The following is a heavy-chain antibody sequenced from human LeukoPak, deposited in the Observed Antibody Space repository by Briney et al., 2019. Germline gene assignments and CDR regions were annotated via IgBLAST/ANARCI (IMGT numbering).Heavy chain of an antibody. CDR2: IYSGGSA. V-gene: IGHV3-53*01. D-gene: IGHD6-19*01. J-gene: IGHJ4*02. Sequence: HPGGSLRLSCAASGFTVSSNYMSWVRQAPGKGLEWVSVIYSGGSAYYADSVKGRFTISRDNSKNTLYLQMNSLRAEDTAVYYCARGPRSSGWFDYWGQGTLVTVSS. CDR3: ARGPRSSGWFDY. CDR1: GFTVSSNY.